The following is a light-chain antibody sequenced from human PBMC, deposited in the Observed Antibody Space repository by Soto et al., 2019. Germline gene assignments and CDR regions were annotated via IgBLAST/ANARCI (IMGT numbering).Light chain of an antibody. V-gene: IGLV1-40*01. CDR2: GNT. Sequence: QSVLTQPPSMSGAPGQRVTISCTGSNSDIGAGYDVHWYQQVPGTAPKVLIYGNTNRPSGVPDRFSASKSGTSASLAITGLQAEDEADYYCQSYDSSLTRLFGGGTKLTVL. CDR1: NSDIGAGYD. J-gene: IGLJ2*01. CDR3: QSYDSSLTRL.